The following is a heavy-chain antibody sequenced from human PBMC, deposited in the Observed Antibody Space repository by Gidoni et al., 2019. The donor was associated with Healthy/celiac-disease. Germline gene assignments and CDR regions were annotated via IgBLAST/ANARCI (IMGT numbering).Heavy chain of an antibody. V-gene: IGHV1-58*01. D-gene: IGHD3-3*01. CDR3: AAEPTIFGVFPSSLDY. CDR2: IVVGSGNT. CDR1: GFTFTSSA. Sequence: QMQLVQSGPEVKKPGTSVKVSCKASGFTFTSSAVQWVRQARGQRLEWIGWIVVGSGNTNYAQKFQERVTITRDMSTSTAYMELSSLRSEDTAVYYCAAEPTIFGVFPSSLDYWGQGTLVTVSS. J-gene: IGHJ4*02.